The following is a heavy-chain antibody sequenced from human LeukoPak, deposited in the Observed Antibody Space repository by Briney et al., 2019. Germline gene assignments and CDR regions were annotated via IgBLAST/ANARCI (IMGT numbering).Heavy chain of an antibody. V-gene: IGHV4-34*01. Sequence: PSETLSLTCAVYGGSFSGYYWSWIRQPPGKGLEWIGEIYHSGSTNYNPSLKSRVTISLDTSKNQFSLKLSSVTAADTAVYYCARVVSGYSYGLDYWGQGTLVTVSS. CDR1: GGSFSGYY. CDR2: IYHSGST. J-gene: IGHJ4*02. CDR3: ARVVSGYSYGLDY. D-gene: IGHD5-18*01.